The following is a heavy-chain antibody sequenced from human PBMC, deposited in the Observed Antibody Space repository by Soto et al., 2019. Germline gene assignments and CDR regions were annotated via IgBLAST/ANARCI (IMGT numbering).Heavy chain of an antibody. V-gene: IGHV4-34*01. Sequence: SETLSLTCAVYGGSFSGYYWSWIRQPPGKGLEWIGEINHSGSTNYNPSLKSRVTISVDTSKNQFSLKLSSVTAADTAVYYCARGVWSSSWFPWDYWGQGTLVTVS. J-gene: IGHJ4*02. CDR1: GGSFSGYY. D-gene: IGHD6-13*01. CDR2: INHSGST. CDR3: ARGVWSSSWFPWDY.